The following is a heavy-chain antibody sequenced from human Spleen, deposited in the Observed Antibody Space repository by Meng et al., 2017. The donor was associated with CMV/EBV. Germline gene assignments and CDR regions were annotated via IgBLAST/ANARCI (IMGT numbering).Heavy chain of an antibody. CDR2: ISSSSSYI. D-gene: IGHD2-15*01. CDR3: ARSEYCSGGSCYHRGSVLIY. CDR1: GFTFSSYS. Sequence: GGSLRLSCAASGFTFSSYSMNWVRQAPGKGLEWVSSISSSSSYIYYADSVKGRITISRDNAKNSLYLQMNSLRAEDTAVYYCARSEYCSGGSCYHRGSVLIYWGQGTLVTVSS. J-gene: IGHJ4*02. V-gene: IGHV3-21*01.